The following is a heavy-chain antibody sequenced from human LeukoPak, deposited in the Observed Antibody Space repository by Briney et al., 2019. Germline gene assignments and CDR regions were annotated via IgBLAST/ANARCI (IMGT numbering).Heavy chain of an antibody. CDR3: ARARRDGDWYFDL. J-gene: IGHJ2*01. CDR2: IFYSGST. D-gene: IGHD5-24*01. CDR1: GGSINSGDYY. Sequence: SETLSLTCTVSGGSINSGDYYWRWIRRPPGKGLEWIGYIFYSGSTYCNPSLKSLDTISVDTSKTQFSLKLSSVAAADTAVYYCARARRDGDWYFDLWGRGTLVTVSS. V-gene: IGHV4-30-4*01.